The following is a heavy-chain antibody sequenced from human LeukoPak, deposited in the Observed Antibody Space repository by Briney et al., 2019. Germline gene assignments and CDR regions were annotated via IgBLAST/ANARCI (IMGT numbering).Heavy chain of an antibody. J-gene: IGHJ2*01. CDR1: GASISNYY. D-gene: IGHD4-23*01. V-gene: IGHV4-4*08. CDR3: ARFTTVVPAFWYFDL. CDR2: IFDSGST. Sequence: PSESLSLTCTDPGASISNYYWSWVRQPPRKGLEWIGYIFDSGSTNYNTSPKSRVTISLDTSKNQFSLLLSSVTAADTAVYYCARFTTVVPAFWYFDLWGRGTLV.